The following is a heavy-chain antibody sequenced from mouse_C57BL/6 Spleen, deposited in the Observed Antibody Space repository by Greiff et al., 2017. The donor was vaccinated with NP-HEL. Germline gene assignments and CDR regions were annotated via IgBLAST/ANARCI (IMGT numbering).Heavy chain of an antibody. CDR1: GYTFTDYN. Sequence: EVQLQQSGPELVKPGASVKIPCKASGYTFTDYNMDWVKQSHGKSLEWIGDINPNNGGTIYNQKFKGKATLTVDKSSSTAYMELRSLTSEDTAVYYCARACDGYLYYAMDYWGQGTSVTVSS. CDR2: INPNNGGT. D-gene: IGHD2-3*01. J-gene: IGHJ4*01. V-gene: IGHV1-18*01. CDR3: ARACDGYLYYAMDY.